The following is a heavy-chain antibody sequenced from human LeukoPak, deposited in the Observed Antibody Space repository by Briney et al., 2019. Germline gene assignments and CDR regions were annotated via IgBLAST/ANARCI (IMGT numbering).Heavy chain of an antibody. Sequence: GGSLRLSCAASGFTFSIYAMNWVRQAPGKGLEWVSLISNNGDTTYYADSVKGRFTISRDNSKNTLSLQMNSLRAEDTAVYYCAKSGARFPHGNRYHFDYWGQGPLVTVSS. CDR3: AKSGARFPHGNRYHFDY. CDR2: ISNNGDTT. D-gene: IGHD3-16*02. J-gene: IGHJ4*02. CDR1: GFTFSIYA. V-gene: IGHV3-23*01.